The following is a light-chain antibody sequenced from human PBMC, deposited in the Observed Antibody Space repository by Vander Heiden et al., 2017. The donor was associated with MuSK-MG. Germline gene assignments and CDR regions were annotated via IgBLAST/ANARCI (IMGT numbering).Light chain of an antibody. CDR2: DAS. CDR1: QDITNR. Sequence: DIQMTQSPSSLSASVGDRVTITCPASQDITNRLNWFQQKPGKAPKLLIYDASKLETGVPSRFSGSGSGRDFTFTISSLQPDDVATYCCLRVADLPLTFGAGTKVEIK. V-gene: IGKV1-33*01. CDR3: LRVADLPLT. J-gene: IGKJ4*01.